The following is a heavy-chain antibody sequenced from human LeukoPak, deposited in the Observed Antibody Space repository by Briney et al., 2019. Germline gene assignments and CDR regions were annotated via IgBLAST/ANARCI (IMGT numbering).Heavy chain of an antibody. CDR3: AKGRVRQLDPFDY. CDR2: TSGSGDST. Sequence: GGSLRLSCAASGFTFSSHGMSWVRQAPGKGLEWVSFTSGSGDSTYYADSVKGRFTISRDNSKNTLYLQMNSLRADDTAVYYCAKGRVRQLDPFDYWGQGTLVTVSS. CDR1: GFTFSSHG. D-gene: IGHD6-6*01. V-gene: IGHV3-23*01. J-gene: IGHJ4*02.